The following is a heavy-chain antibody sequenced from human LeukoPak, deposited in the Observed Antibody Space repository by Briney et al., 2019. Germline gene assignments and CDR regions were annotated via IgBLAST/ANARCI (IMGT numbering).Heavy chain of an antibody. Sequence: SETLSLTCTVSGGSISSSSYYWGWIRQPPGKGLEWIGSIYHSGSTNYNPSLKSRVTISIDKSKNQFSLELSSVTAADTAVYYCARGGSYIDYWGQGTLVTVSS. CDR2: IYHSGST. D-gene: IGHD1-26*01. V-gene: IGHV4-39*07. J-gene: IGHJ4*02. CDR1: GGSISSSSYY. CDR3: ARGGSYIDY.